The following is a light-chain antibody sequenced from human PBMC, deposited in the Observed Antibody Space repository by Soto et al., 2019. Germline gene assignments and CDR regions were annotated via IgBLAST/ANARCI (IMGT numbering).Light chain of an antibody. Sequence: DIQLTQSPSSVSASVGDRVTITCRASQGISSWLAWYQQKLGKAPNLLIYDASTLQSGVQSRFRAREVGTDFTLTISSLRPEDLETDYGQQANSFPLTFGGGTKVDIK. J-gene: IGKJ4*01. CDR1: QGISSW. CDR3: QQANSFPLT. CDR2: DAS. V-gene: IGKV1D-12*01.